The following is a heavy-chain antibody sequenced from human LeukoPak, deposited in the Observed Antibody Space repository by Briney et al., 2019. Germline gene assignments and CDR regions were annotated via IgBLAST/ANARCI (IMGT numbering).Heavy chain of an antibody. J-gene: IGHJ4*02. CDR2: ISDSGGIT. CDR3: AKNTQYSGYYDC. Sequence: GGSLRLSCAASGFTFSSYPMTWVRQAPGKGPEWVSFISDSGGITYYADSVKGRFTISRDNSKNTLYLQMNSLRAEDTAVYYCAKNTQYSGYYDCWGQGTLVAVSS. V-gene: IGHV3-23*01. D-gene: IGHD6-6*01. CDR1: GFTFSSYP.